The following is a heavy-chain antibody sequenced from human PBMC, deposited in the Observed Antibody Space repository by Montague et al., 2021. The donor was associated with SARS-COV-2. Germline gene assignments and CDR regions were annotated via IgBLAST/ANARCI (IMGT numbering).Heavy chain of an antibody. CDR3: SRGGGYYSYGMDV. D-gene: IGHD2-15*01. V-gene: IGHV3-53*01. Sequence: SLRLSYAASGFTVSSNYMSWVRQAPGKGLQWVSVIYSGGSTYSADSVKGRFTVSRDNSKNTLILQLNSLRVEDTAVYYCSRGGGYYSYGMDVWGQGTTVTVSS. CDR2: IYSGGST. J-gene: IGHJ6*02. CDR1: GFTVSSNY.